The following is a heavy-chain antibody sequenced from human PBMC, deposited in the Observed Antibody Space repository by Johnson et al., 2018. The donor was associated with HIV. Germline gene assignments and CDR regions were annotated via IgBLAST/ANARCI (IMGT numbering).Heavy chain of an antibody. CDR1: GFTFGDYG. D-gene: IGHD3-10*01. V-gene: IGHV3-20*04. J-gene: IGHJ3*02. CDR3: ARVGGSWMLDAFDI. CDR2: ITWNSGIT. Sequence: VQLVESGGGVVRPGGSLRLSCAASGFTFGDYGLSWVRQVPGKGLEWVSSITWNSGITGYADSVKGRFTISKDNSRNTLFLHMNSLRAGDSAVYYCARVGGSWMLDAFDIWGQGTMVTVSS.